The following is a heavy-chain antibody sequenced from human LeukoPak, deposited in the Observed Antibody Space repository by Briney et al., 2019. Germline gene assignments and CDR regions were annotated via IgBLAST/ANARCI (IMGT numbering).Heavy chain of an antibody. CDR1: GFSFDDYA. CDR3: AKGDVVVAATLNY. Sequence: GGSLRLSCAASGFSFDDYAMRWVRQAPGKGLEWVSGVSWNSGSIGYAASGKDRFTISRENAKNSLYLQRNSRRAEDTALYYCAKGDVVVAATLNYWGQGTLVTVYS. D-gene: IGHD2-15*01. CDR2: VSWNSGSI. J-gene: IGHJ4*02. V-gene: IGHV3-9*01.